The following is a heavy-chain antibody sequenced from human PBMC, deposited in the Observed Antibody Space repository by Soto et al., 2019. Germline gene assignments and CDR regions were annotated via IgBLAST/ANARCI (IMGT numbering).Heavy chain of an antibody. V-gene: IGHV3-74*02. Sequence: EVQLLESGGGLVQPGGSLRLSCAASGFTFSSYAMSWVRQAPGKGLEWVSRIKNDGSVTSYADSVKGRFTISRDNAKNTLYLQMNSLRAEDTAVYYCARGGDTVTTPLDYWGQGTLVTVSS. CDR1: GFTFSSYA. CDR2: IKNDGSVT. CDR3: ARGGDTVTTPLDY. J-gene: IGHJ4*02. D-gene: IGHD4-17*01.